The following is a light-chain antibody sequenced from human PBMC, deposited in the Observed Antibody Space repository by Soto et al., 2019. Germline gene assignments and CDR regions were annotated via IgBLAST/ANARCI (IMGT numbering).Light chain of an antibody. CDR1: QSVSSSY. Sequence: EIVLTQSPGTLSLSPGERATLSCRASQSVSSSYLAWYQQKPGQAPRLLIYGASSRATVIPDRFSGSGSGTDSTLTISRMKPIDFAVSYFHPYDSSPLTFGGGTNVEIK. J-gene: IGKJ4*01. CDR3: HPYDSSPLT. V-gene: IGKV3-20*01. CDR2: GAS.